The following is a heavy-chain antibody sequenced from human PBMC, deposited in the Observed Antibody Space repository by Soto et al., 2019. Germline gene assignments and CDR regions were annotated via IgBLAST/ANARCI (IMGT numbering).Heavy chain of an antibody. Sequence: GGSLRLSCAVSGFSFSNYGMHWVRQPPGKGLEWVAVISDDGRNKYYADSVKGRFTISRDNSKNTRYLQMNSLRPEYTVVYYCEGGLYYFDYGGQGTLVTVSS. J-gene: IGHJ4*02. D-gene: IGHD5-12*01. CDR1: GFSFSNYG. CDR3: EGGLYYFDY. V-gene: IGHV3-30*03. CDR2: ISDDGRNK.